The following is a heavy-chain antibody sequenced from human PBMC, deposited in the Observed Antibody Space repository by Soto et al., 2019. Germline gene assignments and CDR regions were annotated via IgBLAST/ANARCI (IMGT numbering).Heavy chain of an antibody. V-gene: IGHV4-4*07. Sequence: PSETLSLTCTVSGDSIRCYYWIWIRQPAGKGLEWIGRIYASGSTISNPSLRSRVALSVDTSKNQFSLKLNSVTAADTAMYYCARSGYSSGWYTAFDSWSQGTLVTVSS. CDR3: ARSGYSSGWYTAFDS. D-gene: IGHD6-19*01. J-gene: IGHJ4*02. CDR1: GDSIRCYY. CDR2: IYASGST.